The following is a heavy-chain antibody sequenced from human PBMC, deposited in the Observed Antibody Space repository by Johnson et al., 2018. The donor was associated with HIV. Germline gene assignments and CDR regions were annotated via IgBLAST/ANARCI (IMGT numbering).Heavy chain of an antibody. V-gene: IGHV3-7*01. J-gene: IGHJ3*02. D-gene: IGHD2-21*02. CDR2: IKQDGREK. Sequence: VQLVESGGGLVQPGGSLRLSCAASGFTFSSYWMSWVRQAPGKGLEWVANIKQDGREKYYVDSLKGRFTISRDNANNSMYLQMNSLRAEYTAVYYCARVTPYCGGDCYDAFDIWGQGTLVTVSS. CDR1: GFTFSSYW. CDR3: ARVTPYCGGDCYDAFDI.